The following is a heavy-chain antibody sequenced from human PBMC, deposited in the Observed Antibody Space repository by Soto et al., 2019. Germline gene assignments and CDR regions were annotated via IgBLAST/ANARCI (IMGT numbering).Heavy chain of an antibody. V-gene: IGHV3-9*01. CDR3: AKGKQQLVRLVAFDI. J-gene: IGHJ3*02. CDR1: GFTFDDYA. Sequence: GGSLRLSCAASGFTFDDYAMHWVRQAPGKGLEWVSGISWNSGSIGYADSVKGRFTISRDNAKNSLYLQMNSLRAEDTALYYCAKGKQQLVRLVAFDIWGQGTMVTVSS. CDR2: ISWNSGSI. D-gene: IGHD6-13*01.